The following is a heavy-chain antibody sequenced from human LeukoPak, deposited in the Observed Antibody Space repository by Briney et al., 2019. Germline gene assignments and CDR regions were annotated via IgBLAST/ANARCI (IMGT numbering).Heavy chain of an antibody. J-gene: IGHJ3*02. V-gene: IGHV1-2*02. CDR2: INPNSGGT. Sequence: ASVKVSCKASGYTFTGYYMHWVRQAPGQGLEWMGWINPNSGGTNYAQKFQGRVTMTRDTSISTAYMELSRLRSDDTAVYYCARERGSYGASDIWGQGTMVTVSS. CDR1: GYTFTGYY. D-gene: IGHD1-26*01. CDR3: ARERGSYGASDI.